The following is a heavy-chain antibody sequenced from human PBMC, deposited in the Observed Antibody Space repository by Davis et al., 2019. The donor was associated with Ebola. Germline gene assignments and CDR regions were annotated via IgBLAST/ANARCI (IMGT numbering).Heavy chain of an antibody. CDR3: ARAGPVPEGWSHYYYYYGMDV. CDR1: GGTFSSYA. J-gene: IGHJ6*02. CDR2: IIPIFGTA. V-gene: IGHV1-69*06. Sequence: SVKVSCKASGGTFSSYAISWVRQAPGQGLEWMGGIIPIFGTANYAQKFQGRVTITADKSTSTAYMELSSLRSEDTAVYYCARAGPVPEGWSHYYYYYGMDVWGQGTTVTVSS.